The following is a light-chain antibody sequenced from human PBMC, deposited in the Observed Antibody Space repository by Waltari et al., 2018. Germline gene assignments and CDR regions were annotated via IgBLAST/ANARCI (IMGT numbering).Light chain of an antibody. J-gene: IGLJ2*01. V-gene: IGLV3-10*01. CDR2: EDS. CDR3: YSTDSSANYRV. CDR1: ALPKKY. Sequence: SYELTQPPSVSVSPGQTARITCSGDALPKKYAYWYQQTSGQAPVLFTYEDSKRPPGIPEGFAGSSSGTMATLTISGAQVEDEADYYCYSTDSSANYRVFGGGTKLTVL.